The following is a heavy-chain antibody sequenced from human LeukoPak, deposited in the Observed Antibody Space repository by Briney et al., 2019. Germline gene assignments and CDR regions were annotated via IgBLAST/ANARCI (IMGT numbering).Heavy chain of an antibody. V-gene: IGHV3-48*04. Sequence: GGSLRLSCAASGFTFSSHSMTWVRQAPGQGLEWVSYITSDSVTRFYADSVKGRFTISRDNAKNSLYLQMNSLRAEDTAVYYCARDGYTLYRAAAGPFDYWGQGTLVTVSS. D-gene: IGHD6-13*01. CDR2: ITSDSVTR. J-gene: IGHJ4*02. CDR3: ARDGYTLYRAAAGPFDY. CDR1: GFTFSSHS.